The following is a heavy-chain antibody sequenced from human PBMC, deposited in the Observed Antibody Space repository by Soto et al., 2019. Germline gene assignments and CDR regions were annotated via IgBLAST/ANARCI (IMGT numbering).Heavy chain of an antibody. V-gene: IGHV1-2*04. D-gene: IGHD1-26*01. Sequence: QVLLVQSGAEVKKPGASVKVSCKASGYTFTDYYIHWVRQAPGQGLEWMGWIDGDSGDTKYAQNFQVWVTMTRDTSINTAYMELSRLTSDDTAVYYCARTPNNGRAGVYGMDVWGQGTTVIVSS. CDR2: IDGDSGDT. CDR3: ARTPNNGRAGVYGMDV. J-gene: IGHJ6*02. CDR1: GYTFTDYY.